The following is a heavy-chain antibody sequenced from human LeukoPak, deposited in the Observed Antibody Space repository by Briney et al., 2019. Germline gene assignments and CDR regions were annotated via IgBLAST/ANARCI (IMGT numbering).Heavy chain of an antibody. D-gene: IGHD3-22*01. CDR2: ISSSSSTI. J-gene: IGHJ4*02. CDR3: ARGYYYDSSGYLSY. CDR1: GFTFSSYS. V-gene: IGHV3-48*04. Sequence: GGSLRLSCAASGFTFSSYSMNWVRQAPGKGLEWVSYISSSSSTIYYADSVKGRFTISRDNAKNSLYLQMNSLRADDTAVYYCARGYYYDSSGYLSYWGQGTLVTVSS.